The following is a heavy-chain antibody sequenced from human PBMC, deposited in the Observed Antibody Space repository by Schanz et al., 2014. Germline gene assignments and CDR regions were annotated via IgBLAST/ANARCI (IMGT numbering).Heavy chain of an antibody. CDR2: ISWNSGNI. J-gene: IGHJ4*02. CDR1: GFTFSSYA. D-gene: IGHD2-21*02. V-gene: IGHV3-9*01. CDR3: AKVQTHTLYGGNSCFDY. Sequence: DVQLLESGGGLVQPGGSLRLSCAASGFTFSSYAMSWVRQPPGKGLEWVSGISWNSGNIAYADSVKGRFTISRDNAKNSLYLQMNSLRPEDTALYYCAKVQTHTLYGGNSCFDYWGQGTLVTVSS.